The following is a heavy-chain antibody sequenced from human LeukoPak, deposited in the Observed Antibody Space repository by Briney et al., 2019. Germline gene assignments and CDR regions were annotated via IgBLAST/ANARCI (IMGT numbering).Heavy chain of an antibody. CDR3: ARGYYYDSSGYYDY. D-gene: IGHD3-22*01. J-gene: IGHJ4*02. CDR1: GGTFSSYA. CDR2: IIPILGIA. Sequence: SVKVSCKASGGTFSSYAISWVRQAPGQGLEWMGRIIPILGIANYAQKFQGRVTITADKSTSTAYMELSSLRSEDTAVYYCARGYYYDSSGYYDYWGQGTLVTVSS. V-gene: IGHV1-69*04.